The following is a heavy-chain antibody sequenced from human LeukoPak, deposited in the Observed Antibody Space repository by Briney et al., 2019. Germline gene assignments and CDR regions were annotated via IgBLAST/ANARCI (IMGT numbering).Heavy chain of an antibody. Sequence: SETLSLTCTVSGGSISGSNYYWGWIRQSPGKGLEWIGEINHSGSTNYNPSLKSRVSISVDTSKNQFSLKLSSVTAADTAVYYCARFVGGIWGQGTMVTVSS. CDR1: GGSISGSNYY. J-gene: IGHJ3*02. CDR3: ARFVGGI. V-gene: IGHV4-39*07. CDR2: INHSGST.